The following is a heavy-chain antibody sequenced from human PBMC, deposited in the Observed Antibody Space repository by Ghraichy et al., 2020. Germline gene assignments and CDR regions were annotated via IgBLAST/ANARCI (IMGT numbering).Heavy chain of an antibody. CDR2: IYYSGST. V-gene: IGHV4-39*01. Sequence: SETLSLTCTVSGGSISSSSYYWGWIRQPPGKGLEWIGSIYYSGSTYYNPSLKSRVTISVDTSKNQFSLKLSSVTAADTAVYYCARQDYGDYLGDFDYWGRGTLVTVSS. J-gene: IGHJ4*02. D-gene: IGHD4-17*01. CDR1: GGSISSSSYY. CDR3: ARQDYGDYLGDFDY.